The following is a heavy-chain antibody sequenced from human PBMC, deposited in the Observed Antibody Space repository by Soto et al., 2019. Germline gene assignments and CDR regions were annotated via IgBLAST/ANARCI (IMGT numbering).Heavy chain of an antibody. CDR3: ARDADLLYAKSDYFGMDV. V-gene: IGHV1-2*02. Sequence: QVQLVQSGAEVKETGASVKVSCKASGYTFTAYSMHWVRQAPGQGLEWMGWINPNRGGAKYPQKFQGRLTMTRDTSINTAYMELSGLTSDDTAVYFCARDADLLYAKSDYFGMDVWGQGTMVTVSS. CDR1: GYTFTAYS. D-gene: IGHD3-10*01. J-gene: IGHJ6*02. CDR2: INPNRGGA.